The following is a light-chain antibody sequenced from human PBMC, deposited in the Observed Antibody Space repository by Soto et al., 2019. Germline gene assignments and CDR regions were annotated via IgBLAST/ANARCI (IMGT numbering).Light chain of an antibody. V-gene: IGLV2-14*03. CDR2: DVF. CDR3: TSWTSTSTYV. J-gene: IGLJ1*01. Sequence: QSALTQDASVSGSPGQSITISCTGTSSDVRGFNYVSWYQQHPGKAPKLMIYDVFTRPSGVSNRFSGSKSGNTASLTISALQAEDEADYYCTSWTSTSTYVFGSGNKVTVL. CDR1: SSDVRGFNY.